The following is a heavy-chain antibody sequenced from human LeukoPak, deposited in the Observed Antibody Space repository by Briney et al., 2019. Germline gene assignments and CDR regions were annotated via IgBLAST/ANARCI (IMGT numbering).Heavy chain of an antibody. D-gene: IGHD6-19*01. CDR2: FSYSGST. CDR1: GGSISSYY. V-gene: IGHV4-59*01. CDR3: ARDAVVAGPLDS. J-gene: IGHJ5*01. Sequence: SETLSLTCTVSGGSISSYYWSWIRQPPGKGLEWIGYFSYSGSTNYSPSLKSRVTIAVDTSKNQFSLKLSSVTTAETAVYYCARDAVVAGPLDSWGQGILVTVSS.